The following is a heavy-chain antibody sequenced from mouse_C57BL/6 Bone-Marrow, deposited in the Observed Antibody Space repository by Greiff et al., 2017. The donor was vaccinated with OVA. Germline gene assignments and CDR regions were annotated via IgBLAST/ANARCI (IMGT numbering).Heavy chain of an antibody. V-gene: IGHV1-26*01. CDR2: INPNNGGT. CDR1: GYTFTDYY. J-gene: IGHJ3*01. Sequence: VQLQQSGPELVKPGASVKISCKASGYTFTDYYMNWVKQSHGKSLEWIGDINPNNGGTSYNQKFKGKATLTVDKSSSTAYMELRSLTSEDSAVYYCARGQLRRRFAYWGQGTLVTVSA. CDR3: ARGQLRRRFAY. D-gene: IGHD3-2*02.